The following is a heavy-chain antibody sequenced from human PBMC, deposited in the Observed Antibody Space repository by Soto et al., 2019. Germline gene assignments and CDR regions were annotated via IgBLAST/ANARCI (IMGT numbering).Heavy chain of an antibody. V-gene: IGHV1-8*01. CDR2: MHPNSGNA. CDR3: VKDSPIGSVFSGHDNIDS. D-gene: IGHD5-12*01. CDR1: GYTFTNYD. Sequence: ASVKVSCKASGYTFTNYDINWLRQASGQGLEWMGWMHPNSGNAGYAQKFQGRVTMTRDTSISTAYMEVSSLRSEDTAVYYCVKDSPIGSVFSGHDNIDSWGQGTPVTVSS. J-gene: IGHJ4*02.